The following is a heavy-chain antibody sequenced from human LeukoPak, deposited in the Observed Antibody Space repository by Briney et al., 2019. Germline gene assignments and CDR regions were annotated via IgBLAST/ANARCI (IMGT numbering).Heavy chain of an antibody. CDR2: IIPIFGTA. V-gene: IGHV1-69*05. CDR3: ARMQTTISARPHFDY. Sequence: SVKVSCKASGGTFSSYAISWVRQAPGQGLEWMGGIIPIFGTANYAQKFQGRVTITTDESRSTAYMELSSLRSEDPAVYYCARMQTTISARPHFDYWGQGTLVTVSS. J-gene: IGHJ4*02. D-gene: IGHD6-6*01. CDR1: GGTFSSYA.